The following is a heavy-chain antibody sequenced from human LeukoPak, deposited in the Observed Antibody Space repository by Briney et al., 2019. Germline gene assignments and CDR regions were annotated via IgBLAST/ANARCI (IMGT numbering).Heavy chain of an antibody. J-gene: IGHJ3*02. Sequence: ASVKVSCKASGGTFSSYAISWVRQAPGQGLEWMGGIIPIFGTANYAQKFQGRVTITADESTSTAYMELSSLRSEDTAVYYCARDSGGYYDSSGYYLGAFDIWGQGTMVTVSS. CDR2: IIPIFGTA. V-gene: IGHV1-69*13. D-gene: IGHD3-22*01. CDR3: ARDSGGYYDSSGYYLGAFDI. CDR1: GGTFSSYA.